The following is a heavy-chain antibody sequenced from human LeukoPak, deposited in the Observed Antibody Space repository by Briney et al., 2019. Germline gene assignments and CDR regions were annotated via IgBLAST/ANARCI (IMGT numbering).Heavy chain of an antibody. D-gene: IGHD3-22*01. Sequence: GGSLRLSCAASGFTFSSYSMNWVRQAPGEGLEWVSYISSLSGTIYYADSVKGRFTISRDNAKNSLYPQIDSLRAEDTAVYYCAKVGGDSSGYYLWYYYYYMDVWGNGTTVTVSS. CDR2: ISSLSGTI. CDR3: AKVGGDSSGYYLWYYYYYMDV. V-gene: IGHV3-48*01. CDR1: GFTFSSYS. J-gene: IGHJ6*03.